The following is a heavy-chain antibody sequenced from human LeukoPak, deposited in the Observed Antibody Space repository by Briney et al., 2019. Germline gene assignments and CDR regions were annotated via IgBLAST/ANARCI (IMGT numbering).Heavy chain of an antibody. Sequence: GGSLRLSCAASGFTFSSYGVNWVRQAPGKGLEWVSSISSSSSYIFYADSVKGRFTISRDNAKNSLYLQMNSLRAEDTAVYYCARTDSAWYGGLDYWGQGTLVTVSS. CDR1: GFTFSSYG. CDR2: ISSSSSYI. J-gene: IGHJ4*02. V-gene: IGHV3-21*01. D-gene: IGHD6-19*01. CDR3: ARTDSAWYGGLDY.